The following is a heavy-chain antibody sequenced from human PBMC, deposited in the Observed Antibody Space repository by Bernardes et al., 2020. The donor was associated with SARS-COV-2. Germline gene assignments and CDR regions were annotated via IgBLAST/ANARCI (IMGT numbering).Heavy chain of an antibody. CDR3: ARGFTPYSSSSWSNWVDP. V-gene: IGHV1-2*02. Sequence: ASVKVSCMASGYTFTGYYMHWVRQAPGQGLEWMGLINPNSGGTNYAQKFQGRVTMTRDTSTSTAYMELSRLRSDDTAVYYCARGFTPYSSSSWSNWVDPCSHGALVTVS. D-gene: IGHD6-13*01. J-gene: IGHJ5*02. CDR1: GYTFTGYY. CDR2: INPNSGGT.